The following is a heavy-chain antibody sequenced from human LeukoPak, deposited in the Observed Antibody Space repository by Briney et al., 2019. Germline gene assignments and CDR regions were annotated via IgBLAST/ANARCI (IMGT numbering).Heavy chain of an antibody. Sequence: SETLSLTCSVPGGSISGYYWSWIRQPPGKGLEWVGYIYSSGGANYNPSLRSRVAISVDTSKNHFSLKLTSVTAADTAVYYCARDDGYGSGSYYNDYWGQGTLVTVSS. CDR1: GGSISGYY. CDR3: ARDDGYGSGSYYNDY. CDR2: IYSSGGA. J-gene: IGHJ4*02. D-gene: IGHD3-10*01. V-gene: IGHV4-4*08.